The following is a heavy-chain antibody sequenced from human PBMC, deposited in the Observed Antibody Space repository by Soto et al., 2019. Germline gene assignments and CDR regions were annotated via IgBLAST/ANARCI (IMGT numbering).Heavy chain of an antibody. CDR2: LYPGPGT. CDR1: GITVSSNF. V-gene: IGHV3-66*01. D-gene: IGHD2-15*01. J-gene: IGHJ3*01. Sequence: VKLVESGGGLVQPGGSLRLSCAATGITVSSNFMNWVRQAPGKGPEWLSVLYPGPGTYYADSVKDRITISRDDSRNTLYLQLNGLRAEDTAIYYCVRECGRPCTNAFDLCGQGTMVTVSP. CDR3: VRECGRPCTNAFDL.